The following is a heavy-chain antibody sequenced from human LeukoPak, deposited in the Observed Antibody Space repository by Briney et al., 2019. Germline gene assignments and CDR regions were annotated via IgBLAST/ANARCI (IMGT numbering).Heavy chain of an antibody. D-gene: IGHD5-12*01. CDR3: AKKWSYSGYPLDY. CDR2: ISGSGGST. CDR1: GFIFSNYA. Sequence: QTGGSLRLSCVASGFIFSNYAIIWVRQAPGKGLEWISSISGSGGSTYYAYSVQGRFTISRDNYKNTVDLQMNSLRVDDTAVYYCAKKWSYSGYPLDYWGQGTLVTVSS. J-gene: IGHJ4*02. V-gene: IGHV3-23*01.